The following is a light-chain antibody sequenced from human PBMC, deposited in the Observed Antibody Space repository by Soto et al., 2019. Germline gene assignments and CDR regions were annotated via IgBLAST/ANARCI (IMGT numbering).Light chain of an antibody. CDR2: RDT. CDR1: NIGGKN. CDR3: QVWDSSTVV. Sequence: SYELTQSPSVSVALGQTARITCGGNNIGGKNVHWYQLSPGQAPVLVIYRDTNRPSGIPERFSGSNSGNTATLAISGAQAGDDGDYYCQVWDSSTVVFGGGTKLTVL. V-gene: IGLV3-9*01. J-gene: IGLJ3*02.